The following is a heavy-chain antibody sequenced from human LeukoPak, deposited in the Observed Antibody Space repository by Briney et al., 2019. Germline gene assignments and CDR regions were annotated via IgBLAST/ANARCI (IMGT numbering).Heavy chain of an antibody. CDR3: ASSTRGPYAFDI. D-gene: IGHD3-10*01. CDR1: GGSISSYY. J-gene: IGHJ3*02. CDR2: IYYSGST. V-gene: IGHV4-59*08. Sequence: PSETLSLTCTVSGGSISSYYWSWIRQPPGKGLEWIGYIYYSGSTNYNPSLKSRVTISVDTSKNQFSLKLSSVTAADTAVYYCASSTRGPYAFDIWGQGTMVTVSS.